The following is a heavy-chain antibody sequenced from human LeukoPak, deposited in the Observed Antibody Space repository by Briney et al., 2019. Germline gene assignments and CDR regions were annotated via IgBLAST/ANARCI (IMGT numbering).Heavy chain of an antibody. V-gene: IGHV3-30*02. CDR3: AWTHNWNYHDAFDI. Sequence: GGSLRLSCAASGFTFSSYGMHWVRQAPGKGREWVAFIRYDGSNKYYADSVKGRFTISRDNSKNTLYLQMNSLRAEDTAVYYCAWTHNWNYHDAFDIWGQGTMVTVSS. CDR2: IRYDGSNK. J-gene: IGHJ3*02. CDR1: GFTFSSYG. D-gene: IGHD1-7*01.